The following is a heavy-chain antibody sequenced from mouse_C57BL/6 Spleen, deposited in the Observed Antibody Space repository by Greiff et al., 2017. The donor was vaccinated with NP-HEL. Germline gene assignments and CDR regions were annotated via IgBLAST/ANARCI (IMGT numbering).Heavy chain of an antibody. CDR1: GYSITSGYD. CDR2: ISYIGST. CDR3: ARRTGKGGGFAY. V-gene: IGHV3-1*01. J-gene: IGHJ3*01. Sequence: EVKLQESGPGMVKPSQSLSLTCTVTGYSITSGYDWHWIRHFPGNKLEWMGYISYIGSTNYNPSLKSRISITHDTSKNHFFLKLNSVTTEDTATYYCARRTGKGGGFAYWGQGTLVTVSA. D-gene: IGHD4-1*01.